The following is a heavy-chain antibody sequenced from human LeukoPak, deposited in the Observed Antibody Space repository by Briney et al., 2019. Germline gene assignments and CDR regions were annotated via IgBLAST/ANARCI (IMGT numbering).Heavy chain of an antibody. J-gene: IGHJ3*02. CDR3: ATKVVTDAFDI. V-gene: IGHV3-23*01. D-gene: IGHD3-22*01. CDR1: GFTFSNYG. CDR2: ISGSGRRT. Sequence: GGSLRLSCAASGFTFSNYGMSWVRQAPGKGLEWVSVISGSGRRTQYADSVKGRFTISRDNSKNTLYLQMNSLRAEDTAVYYCATKVVTDAFDIWGQGTMVTVSS.